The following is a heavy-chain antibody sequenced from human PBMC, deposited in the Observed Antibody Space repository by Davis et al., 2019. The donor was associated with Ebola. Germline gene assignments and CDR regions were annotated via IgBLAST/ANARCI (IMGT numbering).Heavy chain of an antibody. Sequence: ESLKLSCAASGFTFSSYWMTWVRQAPGKGLEWVANIKQDGSEKYYVDSVKGRFTISRDNSKNTLYLQMNSLRAEDTAVNYCAKEKYQLFHPGWVYWGQGTLISVSS. D-gene: IGHD2-2*01. CDR3: AKEKYQLFHPGWVY. CDR1: GFTFSSYW. CDR2: IKQDGSEK. J-gene: IGHJ4*02. V-gene: IGHV3-7*03.